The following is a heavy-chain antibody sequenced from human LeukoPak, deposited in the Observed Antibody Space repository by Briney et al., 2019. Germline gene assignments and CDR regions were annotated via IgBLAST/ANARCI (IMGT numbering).Heavy chain of an antibody. CDR3: ARHPYQLLWLSWLDP. J-gene: IGHJ5*02. Sequence: AQCLSLTCPLAAVSISSTSYGCGRLRQPPGKGLEWIGSIDYTGTTYYNSCPKRPFTISVHTSKNPFSLKLSSVTAADSPKYYCARHPYQLLWLSWLDPWGQGTLVTVSS. D-gene: IGHD2-2*01. CDR1: AVSISSTSYG. CDR2: IDYTGTT. V-gene: IGHV4-39*01.